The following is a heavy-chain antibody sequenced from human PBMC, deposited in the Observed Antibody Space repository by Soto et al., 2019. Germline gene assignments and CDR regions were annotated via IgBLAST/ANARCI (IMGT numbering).Heavy chain of an antibody. CDR3: ARGGGSSWYWYYYYGMDV. CDR1: GYTFTSYG. J-gene: IGHJ6*02. V-gene: IGHV1-18*04. CDR2: ISAYNGNT. Sequence: SVKVSCKASGYTFTSYGISWVRQAPGQGLEWMEWISAYNGNTNYAQKLQGRVTMTTDTSTSTAYMELRSLRSDDTAVYYCARGGGSSWYWYYYYGMDVWGQGTTVTVSS. D-gene: IGHD6-13*01.